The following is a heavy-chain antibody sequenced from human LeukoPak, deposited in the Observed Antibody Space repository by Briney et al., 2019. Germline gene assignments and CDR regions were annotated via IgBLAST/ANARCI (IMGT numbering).Heavy chain of an antibody. D-gene: IGHD3-9*01. Sequence: ASVKVCCKVSGYTLTELCMHWVRQAPGKGLEWMGGFDPEDGETIYAQKFQGRVTMTEDTSTDTAYMELSSLRSEDTAVYYCATNYDILTGYYRGWFDPWGQGTLVTASS. CDR1: GYTLTELC. CDR2: FDPEDGET. V-gene: IGHV1-24*01. CDR3: ATNYDILTGYYRGWFDP. J-gene: IGHJ5*02.